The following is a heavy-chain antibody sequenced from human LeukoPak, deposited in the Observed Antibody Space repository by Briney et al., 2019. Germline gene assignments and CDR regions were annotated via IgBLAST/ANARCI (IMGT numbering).Heavy chain of an antibody. CDR1: GFTFSSYS. Sequence: GGSLRLSCAASGFTFSSYSMNWVRQAPGKGLEWISYISSSSNTIYYADSVKGRFTISSDNAKNSLYLQMSSLRAEDTAVYYCARSATKYYYDSSGYPRENYDAFDIWGQGTMVTVSS. CDR2: ISSSSNTI. CDR3: ARSATKYYYDSSGYPRENYDAFDI. J-gene: IGHJ3*02. V-gene: IGHV3-48*04. D-gene: IGHD3-22*01.